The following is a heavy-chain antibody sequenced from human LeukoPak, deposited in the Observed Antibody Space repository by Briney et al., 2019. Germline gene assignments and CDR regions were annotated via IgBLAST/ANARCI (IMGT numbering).Heavy chain of an antibody. CDR1: GYRFSDSY. CDR2: INPNTGDT. Sequence: ASVKVSCKASGYRFSDSYIHWVRQAPGHGFEWMGWINPNTGDTKYAKMFQGRVTMTTGASISTAYVELSGLRSADTAIYFCVSAYDQWGQGTLVTVSS. CDR3: VSAYDQ. V-gene: IGHV1-2*02. J-gene: IGHJ5*02.